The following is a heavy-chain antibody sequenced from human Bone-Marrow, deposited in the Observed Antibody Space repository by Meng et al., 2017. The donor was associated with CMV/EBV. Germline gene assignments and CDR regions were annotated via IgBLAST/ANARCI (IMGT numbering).Heavy chain of an antibody. Sequence: SVKVSCKASGGTLDTYAITWVRQAPGQGLEWMGGIIPMFRTASYAQKFQGRVSITTDKSSNTAYMELRSLTFEDTAVYYCEARETRFDYCGQGTLVTVSS. J-gene: IGHJ4*02. V-gene: IGHV1-69*05. D-gene: IGHD5-24*01. CDR1: GGTLDTYA. CDR3: EARETRFDY. CDR2: IIPMFRTA.